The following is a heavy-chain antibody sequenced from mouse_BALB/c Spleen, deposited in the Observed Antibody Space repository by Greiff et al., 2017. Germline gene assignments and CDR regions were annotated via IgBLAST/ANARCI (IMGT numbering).Heavy chain of an antibody. Sequence: QVQLQQPGAELVMPGASVKMSCKASGYTFTDYWMHWVKQRPGQGLEWIGAIDTSDSYTSYNQKFKGKATLTVDESSSTAYMQLSSLTSEDSAVYYCARRPYDYDYAMDYWGQGTSVTVSS. J-gene: IGHJ4*01. V-gene: IGHV1-69*01. CDR1: GYTFTDYW. CDR2: IDTSDSYT. CDR3: ARRPYDYDYAMDY. D-gene: IGHD2-4*01.